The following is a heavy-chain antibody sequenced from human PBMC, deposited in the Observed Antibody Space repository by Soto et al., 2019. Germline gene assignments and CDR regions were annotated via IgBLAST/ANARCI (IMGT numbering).Heavy chain of an antibody. Sequence: ASVKVSCKASGYTFTSYDINWVRQATGQGLEWMGWMNPNSGNTGYAQKFQGRVTMTRNTSISTAYMELSSLRSEDTAVYYCARGQGYDFWSGYYLHYYYYYMDVWGKGTTVTVSS. D-gene: IGHD3-3*01. CDR1: GYTFTSYD. J-gene: IGHJ6*03. V-gene: IGHV1-8*01. CDR2: MNPNSGNT. CDR3: ARGQGYDFWSGYYLHYYYYYMDV.